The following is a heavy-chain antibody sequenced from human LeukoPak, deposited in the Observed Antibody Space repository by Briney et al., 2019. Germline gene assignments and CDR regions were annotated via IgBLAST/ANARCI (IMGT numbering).Heavy chain of an antibody. V-gene: IGHV4-39*01. CDR3: ATYRDYGDYVHYFDY. D-gene: IGHD4-17*01. CDR2: IYYSGST. CDR1: GGSISSYY. J-gene: IGHJ4*02. Sequence: SETLSLTCTVSGGSISSYYWGWIRQPPGKGLEWIGSIYYSGSTYYNPSLKSRVTISVDTSKNQFSLKLSSVTAADTAVYYCATYRDYGDYVHYFDYWGQGTLVTVSS.